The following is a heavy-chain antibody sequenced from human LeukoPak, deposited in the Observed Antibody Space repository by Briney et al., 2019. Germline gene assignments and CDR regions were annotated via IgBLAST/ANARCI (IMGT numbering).Heavy chain of an antibody. CDR2: IKQDGGEK. J-gene: IGHJ6*03. D-gene: IGHD2-21*02. CDR3: ARVPTADYYYYYHVDV. Sequence: GGSLRLSCAASGFTFGSYWMSWVRQTPGKGLEWVANIKQDGGEKYYVDSVKGRFTISRENAENSLFLQMNSLRAEDTAVYYCARVPTADYYYYYHVDVWGKGTTVTVSS. CDR1: GFTFGSYW. V-gene: IGHV3-7*01.